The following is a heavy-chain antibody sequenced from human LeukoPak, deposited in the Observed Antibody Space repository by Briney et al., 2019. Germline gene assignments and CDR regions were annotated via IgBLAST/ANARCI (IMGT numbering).Heavy chain of an antibody. CDR2: VNESGGT. J-gene: IGHJ5*02. CDR1: IDFFSNYH. D-gene: IGHD1-26*01. V-gene: IGHV4-34*01. CDR3: ARGQGATVPQVGKNWFDP. Sequence: PSETLSLTCAVYIDFFSNYHWNWLRQTPAKGMEWIGEVNESGGTNISPSLRSRVILSVDTSKNQFSLKLISVTVADTAIYYCARGQGATVPQVGKNWFDPWGQGTRVTVSS.